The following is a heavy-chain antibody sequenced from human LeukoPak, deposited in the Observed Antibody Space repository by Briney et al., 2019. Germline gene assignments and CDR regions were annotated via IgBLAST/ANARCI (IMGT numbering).Heavy chain of an antibody. D-gene: IGHD2-15*01. Sequence: PGGSLRLSCAASGFTFSSYGMSWVRQAPGKGLEWVSAISGSGGSTYYADSVKGRFTISRDNSKNTLYLQMNSLRAEDTAVYYCAKGPSHGITSTGYCSGGSCDPYYFDYWGQGTLVTVSS. CDR2: ISGSGGST. CDR1: GFTFSSYG. J-gene: IGHJ4*02. V-gene: IGHV3-23*01. CDR3: AKGPSHGITSTGYCSGGSCDPYYFDY.